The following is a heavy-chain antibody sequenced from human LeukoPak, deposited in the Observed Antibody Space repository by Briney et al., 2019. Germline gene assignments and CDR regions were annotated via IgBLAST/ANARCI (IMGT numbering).Heavy chain of an antibody. J-gene: IGHJ4*02. Sequence: PGGSLRLSCAASGFTFSSYAMSWVRQAPGKGLEWVSTISGSGGSGVSTYYADSVKGRFTISRDNSKNTLYLQMNSLRAEDTAVYYCAKGPSGSPRWGYFDYWGQGTLVTVSS. V-gene: IGHV3-23*01. CDR2: ISGSGGSGVST. CDR1: GFTFSSYA. CDR3: AKGPSGSPRWGYFDY. D-gene: IGHD1-26*01.